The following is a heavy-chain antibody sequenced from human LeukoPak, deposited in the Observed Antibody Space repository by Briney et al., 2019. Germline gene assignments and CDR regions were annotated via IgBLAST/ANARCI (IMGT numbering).Heavy chain of an antibody. D-gene: IGHD3/OR15-3a*01. Sequence: GGSLRLSCAASGFTFSTYWMTWVRQAPGKGLEWVAGIKQDGSEEQYVDSVRGRFTISRDNAKNTLYLHMDSLRAEDTAIYYCARAHDYAFEGDWGQGTLVTVSS. V-gene: IGHV3-7*05. CDR1: GFTFSTYW. CDR2: IKQDGSEE. J-gene: IGHJ4*02. CDR3: ARAHDYAFEGD.